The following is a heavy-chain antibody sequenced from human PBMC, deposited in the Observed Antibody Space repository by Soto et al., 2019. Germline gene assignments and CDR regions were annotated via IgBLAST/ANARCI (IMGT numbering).Heavy chain of an antibody. CDR1: GFTFSSYA. J-gene: IGHJ6*02. CDR2: ISGSGGST. Sequence: GGSLRLSCAASGFTFSSYAMSWVRQAPGKGLEWVSAISGSGGSTYYADSVKGRFTISRDNSKNTLYLQMNSLRAEDTAVYYCAKETTVTTYYYYYYGMDVWGQGTTVTVSS. CDR3: AKETTVTTYYYYYYGMDV. D-gene: IGHD4-17*01. V-gene: IGHV3-23*01.